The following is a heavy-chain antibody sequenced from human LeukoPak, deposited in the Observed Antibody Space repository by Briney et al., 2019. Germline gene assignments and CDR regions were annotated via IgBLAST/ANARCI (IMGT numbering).Heavy chain of an antibody. V-gene: IGHV3-21*01. CDR3: AREYSSSSGKAFDI. CDR1: GFTFSSYT. D-gene: IGHD6-6*01. Sequence: GGSLRLSCAASGFTFSSYTMNWVRQAPGKGLEWVSSISISGTYTYHADSVKGRFTISRDNAKNSLYLQMNSLRAEDTAVYYCAREYSSSSGKAFDIWGQGTMVTVSS. J-gene: IGHJ3*02. CDR2: ISISGTYT.